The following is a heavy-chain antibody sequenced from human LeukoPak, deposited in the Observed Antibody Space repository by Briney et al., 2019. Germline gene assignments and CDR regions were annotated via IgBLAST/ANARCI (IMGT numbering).Heavy chain of an antibody. Sequence: GGSLRLSCAASGFTFSNYWMSWVRQAPGRGLEWVANIKQDGSERCYVDSVKGRFTVSRDNAKNSLYLQMNSLRAEDTAVYSCARDGVSGYTTSWYDYWGQGTLVTVSS. D-gene: IGHD6-13*01. CDR3: ARDGVSGYTTSWYDY. V-gene: IGHV3-7*04. CDR2: IKQDGSER. J-gene: IGHJ4*02. CDR1: GFTFSNYW.